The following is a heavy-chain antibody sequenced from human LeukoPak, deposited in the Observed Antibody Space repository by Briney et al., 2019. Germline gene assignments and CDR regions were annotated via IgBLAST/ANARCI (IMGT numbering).Heavy chain of an antibody. CDR2: IWYDGSNK. D-gene: IGHD5-24*01. CDR3: AKDLSWGGYNL. V-gene: IGHV3-33*06. CDR1: GFTFSSYG. J-gene: IGHJ4*02. Sequence: GGSLGLSCAASGFTFSSYGMHWVRQAPGKGPEWVAVIWYDGSNKYYADSVKGRFTISRDNSKNTLYLQMNSLRAEDTAVYYCAKDLSWGGYNLWGQGTLVTVSS.